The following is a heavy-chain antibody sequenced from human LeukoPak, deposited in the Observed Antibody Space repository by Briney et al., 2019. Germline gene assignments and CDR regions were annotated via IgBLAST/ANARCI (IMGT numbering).Heavy chain of an antibody. CDR3: AKAVDVSGSYGYFDY. D-gene: IGHD3-10*01. V-gene: IGHV7-4-1*02. J-gene: IGHJ4*02. Sequence: GASVKVSCKASGYTFTSYAMNWVRQAPGQGLEWMGWINTNTGNPTYAQGFTGRFVFSLDTSVSTAYLQISSLKAEDTAVYYCAKAVDVSGSYGYFDYWGQGTLVTVSS. CDR1: GYTFTSYA. CDR2: INTNTGNP.